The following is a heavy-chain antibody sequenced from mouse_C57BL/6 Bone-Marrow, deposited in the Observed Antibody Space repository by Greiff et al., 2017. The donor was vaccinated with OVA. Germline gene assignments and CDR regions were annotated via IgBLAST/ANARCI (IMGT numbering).Heavy chain of an antibody. J-gene: IGHJ2*01. CDR2: IDPEAGGT. CDR3: TRGGAVALDY. CDR1: GYTFTDYE. Sequence: QVQLQQSGAELVRPGASVTLSCKASGYTFTDYEMPWVQQAPVHGLEWIAAIDPEAGGTAYIQTLKGRAILTTDKATSTDYMELRSLTSEDSAVYYCTRGGAVALDYWGQGTTLTVSA. D-gene: IGHD1-3*01. V-gene: IGHV1-15*01.